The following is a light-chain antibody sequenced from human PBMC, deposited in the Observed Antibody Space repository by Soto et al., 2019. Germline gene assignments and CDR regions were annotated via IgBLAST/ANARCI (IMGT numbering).Light chain of an antibody. CDR2: DAS. CDR3: QQYNTYSSLT. CDR1: QSISSW. Sequence: IQVTQSPSSLSASVGDRVTITCRASQSISSWLAWYQQKLGRAPRLLIYDASSLESGVPSRFSGSGYGTEFTLTISSLQPDDFATCYCQQYNTYSSLTFGGGTKVDIK. J-gene: IGKJ4*01. V-gene: IGKV1-5*01.